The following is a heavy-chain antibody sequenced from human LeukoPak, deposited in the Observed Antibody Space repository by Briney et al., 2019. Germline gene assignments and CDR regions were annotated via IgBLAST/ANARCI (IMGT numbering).Heavy chain of an antibody. CDR2: FDPEDGET. J-gene: IGHJ4*02. CDR3: ARVVVVAAT. D-gene: IGHD2-15*01. Sequence: GASVKVSCKVSGYTLTELSMHWVRQAPGKGLEWMGGFDPEDGETIYAQKFQGRVTMTRDTSISTAYMELSRLRSDDTAVYYCARVVVVAATWGQGTLVTVSS. V-gene: IGHV1-24*01. CDR1: GYTLTELS.